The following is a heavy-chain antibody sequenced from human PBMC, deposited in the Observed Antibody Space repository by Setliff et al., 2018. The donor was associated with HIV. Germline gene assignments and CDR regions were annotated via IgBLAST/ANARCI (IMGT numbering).Heavy chain of an antibody. CDR2: IYYSGST. CDR3: ATLKKFPATPMDV. J-gene: IGHJ6*04. CDR1: GGSISSSSYY. V-gene: IGHV4-39*01. Sequence: SETLSLTCTVSGGSISSSSYYWGWIRQPPGKGLEWIGSIYYSGSTYYNPSLKSRITISVDTSKNQFSLKLSSVTAADTAVYYCATLKKFPATPMDVWGKGTTVTVSS.